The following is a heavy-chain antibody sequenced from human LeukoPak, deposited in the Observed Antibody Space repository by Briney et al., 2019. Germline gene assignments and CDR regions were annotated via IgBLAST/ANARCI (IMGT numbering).Heavy chain of an antibody. CDR1: GYTFTGYY. D-gene: IGHD2-2*01. CDR3: ARLSVAPAAGGGFDY. CDR2: INPNSGGT. V-gene: IGHV1-2*04. J-gene: IGHJ4*02. Sequence: ASVKVSCKASGYTFTGYYMHWVRQAPGQGLEWMGWINPNSGGTNYAQKFQGWVTMTRDTSISTAYMELSRLRSDDTAVYYCARLSVAPAAGGGFDYWGQGTLVTVSS.